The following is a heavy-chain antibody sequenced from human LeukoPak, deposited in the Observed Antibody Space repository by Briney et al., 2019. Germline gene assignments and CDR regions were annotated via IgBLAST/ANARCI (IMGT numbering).Heavy chain of an antibody. CDR3: AKEVGTFDY. CDR2: ISWNSGSI. CDR1: GFTFDDYA. Sequence: GRSLRLSCAASGFTFDDYAMHWVRQVPGKGLEWVSGISWNSGSIGYADSVKGRFTISRDNAKNSLCLQMNSLRVEDTALYYCAKEVGTFDYWGQGTLVTVSS. J-gene: IGHJ4*02. D-gene: IGHD4-23*01. V-gene: IGHV3-9*01.